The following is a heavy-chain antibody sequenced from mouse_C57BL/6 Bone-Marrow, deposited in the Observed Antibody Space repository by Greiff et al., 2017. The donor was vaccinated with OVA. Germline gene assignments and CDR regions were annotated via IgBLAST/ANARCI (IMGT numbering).Heavy chain of an antibody. CDR3: VRDQATFDN. Sequence: QVHVKQPGAELVKPGASVKMSCKASGYTFTSYWITWVKQRPGQGLEWIGDIYPGSGSTNYNEKFKSKATLTVDTSSSTAYMQLSSLTSEDSAVYYCVRDQATFDNWGQGTPLTESS. J-gene: IGHJ2*01. V-gene: IGHV1-55*01. D-gene: IGHD3-2*02. CDR1: GYTFTSYW. CDR2: IYPGSGST.